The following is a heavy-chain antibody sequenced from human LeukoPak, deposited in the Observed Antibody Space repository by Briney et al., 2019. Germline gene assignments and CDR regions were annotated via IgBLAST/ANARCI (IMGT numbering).Heavy chain of an antibody. CDR2: IWANGINT. Sequence: GGSLRLSCAASGFSLSSCGMHWVRQAPGKGLEWVAVIWANGINTYYADSVKGRFTFSRDNSKSTLYLQMNSLRAEDTAVYYCARERGPHDAFDVWGQGTLVTVSS. CDR3: ARERGPHDAFDV. CDR1: GFSLSSCG. V-gene: IGHV3-33*01. J-gene: IGHJ3*01. D-gene: IGHD3-10*01.